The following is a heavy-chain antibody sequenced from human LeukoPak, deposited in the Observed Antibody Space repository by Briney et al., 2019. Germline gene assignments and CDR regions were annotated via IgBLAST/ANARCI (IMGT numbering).Heavy chain of an antibody. Sequence: GGSLRLSCAASGFTLGDCAMHWVRQASGKGLEWVGLIRTKGANYATAYAASVKGRFIISRDDSSNMAYLQMNSLKNDDTAVYYCTRDGGSYSHLDNWGPGTRVTVSS. D-gene: IGHD1-26*01. CDR1: GFTLGDCA. CDR3: TRDGGSYSHLDN. CDR2: IRTKGANYAT. V-gene: IGHV3-73*01. J-gene: IGHJ4*02.